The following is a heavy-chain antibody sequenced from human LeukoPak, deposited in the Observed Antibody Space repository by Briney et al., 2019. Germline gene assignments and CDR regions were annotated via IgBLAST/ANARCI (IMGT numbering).Heavy chain of an antibody. CDR1: GFTFSSYA. CDR2: ISYDGSNK. D-gene: IGHD3-22*01. V-gene: IGHV3-30-3*01. Sequence: GGSLRLSCAASGFTFSSYAMHWVRQAPGKGLEWVAVISYDGSNKYYADSVKGRFTISRDNSKNTLYLQMNSLRAEDTAVYYCAGTAPGYYDSSGYYYLNYYYYGMDVWGQGTTVTASS. J-gene: IGHJ6*02. CDR3: AGTAPGYYDSSGYYYLNYYYYGMDV.